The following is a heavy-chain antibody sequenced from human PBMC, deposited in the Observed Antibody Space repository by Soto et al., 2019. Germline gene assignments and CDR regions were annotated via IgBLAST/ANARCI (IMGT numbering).Heavy chain of an antibody. CDR3: ASSSPFHY. CDR1: GGSFSDYY. CDR2: INHSGKT. D-gene: IGHD6-6*01. V-gene: IGHV4-34*01. Sequence: SETLSLTCAVYGGSFSDYYWSWIRQAPGKGLEWIGEINHSGKTKYNPSLKSRLTISIDTSKNQYSLKLSSVTAADTGVYYCASSSPFHYWGPGILVT. J-gene: IGHJ4*02.